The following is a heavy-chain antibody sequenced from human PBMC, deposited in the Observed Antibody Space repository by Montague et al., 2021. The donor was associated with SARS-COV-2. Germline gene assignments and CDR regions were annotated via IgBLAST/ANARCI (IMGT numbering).Heavy chain of an antibody. J-gene: IGHJ3*02. CDR3: ARGGFYDCAATSCTTTDAFDI. D-gene: IGHD2-2*01. CDR2: IYHSGST. Sequence: TLSLTCSVSGDSIGSGGFYCTWIRHLPGKGLEWLGNIYHSGSTYSNPSLKSRLTMSVDTSKQHFSLNLTSVTAADTAVYYCARGGFYDCAATSCTTTDAFDIWGQGTMVTVSS. V-gene: IGHV4-31*03. CDR1: GDSIGSGGFY.